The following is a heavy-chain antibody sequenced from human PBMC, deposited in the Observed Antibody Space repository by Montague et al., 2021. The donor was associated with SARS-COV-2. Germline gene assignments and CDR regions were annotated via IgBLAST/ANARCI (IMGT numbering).Heavy chain of an antibody. Sequence: SETLSLTCTVSGVSVTDYYWSWIRQPAGKGLEWVGDVFYNKGTNFNPSLKSRVAISVDTSKNQFSLRLTSVTAADTAFYYCVRHTHYDGLNGSTDFWGQGTLVTVSS. J-gene: IGHJ4*02. V-gene: IGHV4-59*08. CDR2: VFYNKGT. CDR3: VRHTHYDGLNGSTDF. CDR1: GVSVTDYY. D-gene: IGHD3-16*01.